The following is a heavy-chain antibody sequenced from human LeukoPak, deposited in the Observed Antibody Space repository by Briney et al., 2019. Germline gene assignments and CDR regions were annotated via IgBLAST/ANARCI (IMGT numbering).Heavy chain of an antibody. Sequence: ASVKVSCKDSCYNSTNFDINRVGRAIGQGFEWMGWMNLNTETTGYRQEFQRRVTMTTNTSITTAYMELSSLRSEDSAVYYCGRGYAMDVWGQGTTVTVSS. CDR3: GRGYAMDV. CDR2: MNLNTETT. CDR1: CYNSTNFD. J-gene: IGHJ6*02. V-gene: IGHV1-8*01.